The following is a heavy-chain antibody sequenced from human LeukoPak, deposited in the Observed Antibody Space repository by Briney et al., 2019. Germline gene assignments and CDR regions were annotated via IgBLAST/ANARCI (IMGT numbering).Heavy chain of an antibody. CDR2: INNDGTDT. V-gene: IGHV3-74*01. J-gene: IGHJ4*02. CDR3: AKATKYAYYFDY. Sequence: PGGSLRLSCVASGFTFGSYWMHWVRQAPGEGLVWVSRINNDGTDTVYADSVKGRFTISRDNSKNTLYLQMNSLRAEDTAVYYCAKATKYAYYFDYWGQGTLVTVSS. D-gene: IGHD2-2*01. CDR1: GFTFGSYW.